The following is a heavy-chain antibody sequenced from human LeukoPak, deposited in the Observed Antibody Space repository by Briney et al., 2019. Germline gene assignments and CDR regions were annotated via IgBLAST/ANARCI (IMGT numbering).Heavy chain of an antibody. CDR1: GGSFSSYY. D-gene: IGHD2-21*02. CDR3: ASHKGRATAVDY. V-gene: IGHV4-59*01. Sequence: SETLSLTCTVSGGSFSSYYWTWIRQPPGKGLQWIGYIYYIGSTSYNPSLKSRVAMSVDTSENQFSLKLSSVTAADTAVYYCASHKGRATAVDYWGQGTLVTVSS. J-gene: IGHJ4*02. CDR2: IYYIGST.